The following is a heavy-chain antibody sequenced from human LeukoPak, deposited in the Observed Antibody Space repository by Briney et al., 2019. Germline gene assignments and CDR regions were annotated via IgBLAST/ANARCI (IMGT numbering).Heavy chain of an antibody. CDR3: ARAGWSSTSCYPTLYAFDI. CDR1: GFTFSSYW. J-gene: IGHJ3*02. Sequence: GGTLRLSCAASGFTFSSYWMHWVRQAPGKGLVWVSRINSDGSSTSYADSVKGRFTISRDNAKNTLYLQMNSLRAEDTAVYYCARAGWSSTSCYPTLYAFDIWGQGTMVTVSS. V-gene: IGHV3-74*01. CDR2: INSDGSST. D-gene: IGHD2-2*01.